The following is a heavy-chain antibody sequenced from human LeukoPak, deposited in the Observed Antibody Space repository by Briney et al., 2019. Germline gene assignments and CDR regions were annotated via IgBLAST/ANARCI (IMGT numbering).Heavy chain of an antibody. J-gene: IGHJ4*02. V-gene: IGHV1-2*02. CDR1: GYTFTGYY. Sequence: GASVKVSCKTSGYTFTGYYMHWVRQAPGQGLEWMGWINPNSGGTNYAQKFQGRVTMTRDTSISTAYMELSRLRSDDTDVYYCARDRTIFGVVMPEWYFDHWGKGTLVTVSS. CDR3: ARDRTIFGVVMPEWYFDH. CDR2: INPNSGGT. D-gene: IGHD3-3*01.